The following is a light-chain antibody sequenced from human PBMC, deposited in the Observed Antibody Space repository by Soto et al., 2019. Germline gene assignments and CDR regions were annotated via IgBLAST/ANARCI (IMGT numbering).Light chain of an antibody. Sequence: ALNQLHRPLSVXXGEPASIPXXSXQXLLHSHGYNYLDWYLQKPGHAPQLLIYLGSNRAAGVPDRFSGSGSGTDFTLKISRVETEDVGIYYCIQALKDPIAFAQRTRMVIK. J-gene: IGKJ5*01. CDR1: QXLLHSHGYNY. CDR2: LGS. V-gene: IGKV2-28*01. CDR3: IQALKDPIA.